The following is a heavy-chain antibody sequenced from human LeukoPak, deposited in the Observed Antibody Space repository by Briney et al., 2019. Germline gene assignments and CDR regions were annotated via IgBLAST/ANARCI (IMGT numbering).Heavy chain of an antibody. D-gene: IGHD3-10*01. CDR1: GFTFSSYW. J-gene: IGHJ5*02. Sequence: PGGSLRLSCAASGFTFSSYWMSWVRQAPGKGLEWVANIKQDGSEKYYVDSVKGRFTISRDNAKNSLYLQMNSLRAEDTAVYYCANRGQNYGTGWFDPWGQGTLVTVSS. CDR2: IKQDGSEK. V-gene: IGHV3-7*01. CDR3: ANRGQNYGTGWFDP.